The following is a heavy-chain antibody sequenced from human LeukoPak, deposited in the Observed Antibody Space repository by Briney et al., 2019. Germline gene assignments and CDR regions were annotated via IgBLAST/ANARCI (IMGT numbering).Heavy chain of an antibody. V-gene: IGHV3-48*01. CDR3: ARDQWLDY. J-gene: IGHJ4*02. D-gene: IGHD6-19*01. Sequence: GGSLRLSCAASGFTFSGYIMDWVRQAPGKGLEWVSFISTTSNTIYYADSVKGRFTVSRDNAKNSLYLQMNSLRAEDTAVYYCARDQWLDYWGQGTLVTVSS. CDR1: GFTFSGYI. CDR2: ISTTSNTI.